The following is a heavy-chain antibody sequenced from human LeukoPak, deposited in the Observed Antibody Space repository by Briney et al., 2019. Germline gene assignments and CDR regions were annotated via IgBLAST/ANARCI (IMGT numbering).Heavy chain of an antibody. CDR1: GESFSGYY. V-gene: IGHV4-34*01. CDR2: INHSGST. J-gene: IGHJ4*02. CDR3: ARLRYQRGY. D-gene: IGHD1-14*01. Sequence: SETLSLTCAVYGESFSGYYWSWIRQPPGKGLEWIGEINHSGSTNYNPSLKSRVTISVDTSKNQFSLKLSSVTAADTAVYYCARLRYQRGYWGQGTLVTVSS.